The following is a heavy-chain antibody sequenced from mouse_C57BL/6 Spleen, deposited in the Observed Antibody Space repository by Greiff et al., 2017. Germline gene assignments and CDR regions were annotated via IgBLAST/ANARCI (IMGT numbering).Heavy chain of an antibody. CDR3: TRGDYGSSYWYFDV. V-gene: IGHV5-12*01. CDR2: ISNGGGST. D-gene: IGHD1-1*01. J-gene: IGHJ1*03. CDR1: GFTFSDYY. Sequence: EVQRVESGGGLVQPGGSLKLSCAASGFTFSDYYMYWVRQTPEKRLEWVAYISNGGGSTYYPDTVKGRFTISRDNAKNTLYLQMSLLKSEDTAMYYCTRGDYGSSYWYFDVWGTGTTVTVSS.